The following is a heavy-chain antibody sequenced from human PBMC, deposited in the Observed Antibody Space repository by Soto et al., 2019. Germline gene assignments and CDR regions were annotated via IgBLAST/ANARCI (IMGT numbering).Heavy chain of an antibody. CDR2: ITVAGGGI. CDR3: AKWPPSPKMGVTSH. V-gene: IGHV3-23*01. D-gene: IGHD1-26*01. Sequence: ESGGGLAQPGGSLRLSCAASGFAFSSSAMAWIRQPPGKGLQWVSAITVAGGGIYYADSVKGRFTISRDNSKKTLYLQMNSLSAEDTAQYFCAKWPPSPKMGVTSHWGQGTLVTVSS. CDR1: GFAFSSSA. J-gene: IGHJ4*02.